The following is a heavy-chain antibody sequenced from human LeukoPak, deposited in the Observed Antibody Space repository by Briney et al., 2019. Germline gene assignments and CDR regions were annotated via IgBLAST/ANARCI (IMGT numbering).Heavy chain of an antibody. CDR2: ISGSGGST. V-gene: IGHV3-23*01. CDR3: AKDKFLAIAAAGTNWFDP. Sequence: PGGSLRLSCAASGFTFSSYAMSWVRQAPGKGLEWVSAISGSGGSTYYADSVTGRFTISRDNSKNTLYLQMNSLRAEDTAVYYCAKDKFLAIAAAGTNWFDPWGQGTLVTVSS. J-gene: IGHJ5*02. CDR1: GFTFSSYA. D-gene: IGHD6-13*01.